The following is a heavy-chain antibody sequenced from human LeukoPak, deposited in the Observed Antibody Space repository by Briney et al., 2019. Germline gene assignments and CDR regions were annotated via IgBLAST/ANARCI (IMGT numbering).Heavy chain of an antibody. Sequence: PGGSLRLSCAASGFSFGSHAMNWVRQAPGKGLEWGSSLSESGETTDYAASVKGRFTISRDNSNNNLYLQMNSLRADDTAVYYCAKKFLVGNWGQGTLVTVSS. CDR2: LSESGETT. J-gene: IGHJ4*02. CDR3: AKKFLVGN. D-gene: IGHD2-15*01. CDR1: GFSFGSHA. V-gene: IGHV3-23*01.